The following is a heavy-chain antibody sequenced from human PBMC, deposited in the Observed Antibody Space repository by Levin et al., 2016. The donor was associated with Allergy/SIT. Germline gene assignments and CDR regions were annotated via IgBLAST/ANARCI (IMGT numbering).Heavy chain of an antibody. CDR1: GGTFSSYA. Sequence: ASVKVSCKASGGTFSSYAISWVRQAPGQGLEWMGWISAYNGNTNYAQKLQGRVTMTTDTSTSTAYMELRSLRSDDTAVYYCARDVEGFYYYGMDVWGQGTTVTVSS. CDR3: ARDVEGFYYYGMDV. D-gene: IGHD1-1*01. J-gene: IGHJ6*02. V-gene: IGHV1-18*01. CDR2: ISAYNGNT.